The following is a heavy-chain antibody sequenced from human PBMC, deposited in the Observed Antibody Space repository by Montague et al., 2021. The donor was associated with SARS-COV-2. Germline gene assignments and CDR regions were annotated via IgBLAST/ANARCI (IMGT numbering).Heavy chain of an antibody. CDR1: GGSMSGYY. D-gene: IGHD1-1*01. J-gene: IGHJ4*02. Sequence: SETLSLTCEVSGGSMSGYYWTWVRQSPGKGLEWIGYVHYTGSTKYNPSLKTRVSLSLDTPENHFSLHLSSVTAADTAIYFCARAQNTCFIANCVNYFDVWGLGALVTVSS. V-gene: IGHV4-59*01. CDR3: ARAQNTCFIANCVNYFDV. CDR2: VHYTGST.